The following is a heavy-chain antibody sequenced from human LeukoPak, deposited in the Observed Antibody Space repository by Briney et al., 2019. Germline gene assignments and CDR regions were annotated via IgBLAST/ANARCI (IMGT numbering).Heavy chain of an antibody. V-gene: IGHV1-8*03. CDR2: MNPNSGNT. Sequence: ASVKVSCKASGYTFTSYDINWVRQATGQGLEWMGWMNPNSGNTGYAQKFQGRVTITRNTSISTAYMELSSLRSEDTAVYYCARDGRPMVRGVTYNWFDPWGQGTLVTVSS. CDR1: GYTFTSYD. J-gene: IGHJ5*02. CDR3: ARDGRPMVRGVTYNWFDP. D-gene: IGHD3-10*01.